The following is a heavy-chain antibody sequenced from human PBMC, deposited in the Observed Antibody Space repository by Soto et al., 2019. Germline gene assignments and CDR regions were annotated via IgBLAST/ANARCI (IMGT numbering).Heavy chain of an antibody. CDR2: IYPGDSDT. CDR1: GYSFTSYW. V-gene: IGHV5-51*01. Sequence: GESLKISCKGSGYSFTSYWIGWVRQMPGKGLEWMGIIYPGDSDTRYSPSFQGQVTISADKSISTAYLQWSSLKASDTAMYYCARHPSPIQLWLLVGAFDIWGQGTMVTVSS. D-gene: IGHD5-18*01. CDR3: ARHPSPIQLWLLVGAFDI. J-gene: IGHJ3*02.